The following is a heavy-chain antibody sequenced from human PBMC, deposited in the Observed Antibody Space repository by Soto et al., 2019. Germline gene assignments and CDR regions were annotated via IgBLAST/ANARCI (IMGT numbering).Heavy chain of an antibody. V-gene: IGHV3-21*01. D-gene: IGHD3-22*01. CDR1: GFTFSSYS. J-gene: IGHJ4*02. CDR3: ARTLYYYDSSGYR. Sequence: EVQLVESGGGLVKPGGSLRLSCAASGFTFSSYSMNWVRQAPGKGLEWVSSISSSSYIYYADSVKGRFTISRDNAKNSLYLQMNSLRAEDTAVYYCARTLYYYDSSGYRWGQGTLVTVSS. CDR2: ISSSSYI.